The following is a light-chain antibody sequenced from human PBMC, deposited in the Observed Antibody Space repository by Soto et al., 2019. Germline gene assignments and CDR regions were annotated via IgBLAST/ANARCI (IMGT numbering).Light chain of an antibody. CDR3: AAWDDSLNAYV. V-gene: IGLV1-44*01. J-gene: IGLJ1*01. Sequence: QSVLNRPPSGTGTPGPGGPLSCTGSSSHIGSHAVNWYQQLPQTAPKLLIYSHNQRPSGVPDRFSGSKSGTSASLAISGLQSEDEADYYCAAWDDSLNAYVFGTGTKVTVL. CDR1: SSHIGSHA. CDR2: SHN.